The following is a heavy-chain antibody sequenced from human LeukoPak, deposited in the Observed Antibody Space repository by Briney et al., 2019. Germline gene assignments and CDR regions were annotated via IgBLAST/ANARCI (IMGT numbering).Heavy chain of an antibody. D-gene: IGHD3-16*01. CDR3: ARSTRRGGAPPYYAMDV. CDR2: ISYSGNP. CDR1: GGSISSGSYY. V-gene: IGHV4-31*03. Sequence: SETLSLTCTVSGGSISSGSYYWNWIRQNPGKGLEWIGYISYSGNPYYNSSLKSRLIISLDTSKSQVSLKLSSVTAADTAVYYCARSTRRGGAPPYYAMDVWGPGATIIVSS. J-gene: IGHJ6*01.